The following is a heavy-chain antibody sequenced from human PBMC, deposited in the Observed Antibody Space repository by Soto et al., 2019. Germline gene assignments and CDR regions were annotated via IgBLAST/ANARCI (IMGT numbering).Heavy chain of an antibody. CDR1: SGSISSTNW. CDR3: ASFRSAGIAAAGTAYNRYYYGMDV. D-gene: IGHD6-13*01. J-gene: IGHJ6*02. CDR2: IYHGGNT. Sequence: SETLSLTCAVSSGSISSTNWWNWVRQPPGKGLEWIGEIYHGGNTNYNPSLKSRVTISVDKSKNQFSLNLSSVTAADTAVYYCASFRSAGIAAAGTAYNRYYYGMDVWGQGTTVTVSS. V-gene: IGHV4-4*02.